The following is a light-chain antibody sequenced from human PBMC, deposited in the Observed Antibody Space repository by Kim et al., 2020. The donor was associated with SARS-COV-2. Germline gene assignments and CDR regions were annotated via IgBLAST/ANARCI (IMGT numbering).Light chain of an antibody. CDR3: QTWGTGIPVA. CDR1: SEYSTYA. J-gene: IGLJ2*01. V-gene: IGLV4-69*01. Sequence: VRLTCTLSSEYSTYAIAWHQQQPERGPRFLVRLNSDGSHTKGDGIPDRFSGSGSGAERYLTISSLQSEDEADYYCQTWGTGIPVAFGGGTQLTVL. CDR2: LNSDGSH.